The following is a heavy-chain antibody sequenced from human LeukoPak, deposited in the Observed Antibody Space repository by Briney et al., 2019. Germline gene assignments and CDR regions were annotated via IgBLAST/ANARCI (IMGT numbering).Heavy chain of an antibody. J-gene: IGHJ4*02. D-gene: IGHD5-12*01. CDR2: INSDGSST. CDR3: AKVALRYYFDY. CDR1: GFTFSSYW. V-gene: IGHV3-74*01. Sequence: GGSLRLSCAASGFTFSSYWMHWVRQAPGKGLVWVSRINSDGSSTSYADSVKGRFTISRDNAKNTLHLQMSSLRAEDTAVYYCAKVALRYYFDYWGQGTLVTVSS.